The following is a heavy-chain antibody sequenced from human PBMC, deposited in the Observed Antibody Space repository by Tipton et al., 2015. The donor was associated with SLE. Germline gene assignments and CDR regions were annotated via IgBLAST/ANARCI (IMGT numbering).Heavy chain of an antibody. V-gene: IGHV4-31*03. J-gene: IGHJ4*02. CDR1: GGSVVSGDYS. CDR3: ARGSCSGGVCYIDY. D-gene: IGHD2-8*02. Sequence: TLSLTCTVSGGSVVSGDYSCNWIRQHPGKGLEWIGNIYYSGRTYYNPSLKSRISISADTSKNQFSLRLSSVTAADTAVYYCARGSCSGGVCYIDYWGQGTLVTVSS. CDR2: IYYSGRT.